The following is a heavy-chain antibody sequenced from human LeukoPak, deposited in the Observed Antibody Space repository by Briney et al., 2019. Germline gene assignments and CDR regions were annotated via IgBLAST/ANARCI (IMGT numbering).Heavy chain of an antibody. CDR1: GDSITSGGYS. Sequence: SETLSLTCVVSGDSITSGGYSWNWIRQPPGRGLEWIGYIYHSGSTQYNPSLKSRASMSIDKSTNQFSLKLTSVTAADTAVYYCARNIWFGELYFDKWGPGSLVTVST. CDR3: ARNIWFGELYFDK. D-gene: IGHD3-10*01. CDR2: IYHSGST. V-gene: IGHV4-30-2*01. J-gene: IGHJ4*02.